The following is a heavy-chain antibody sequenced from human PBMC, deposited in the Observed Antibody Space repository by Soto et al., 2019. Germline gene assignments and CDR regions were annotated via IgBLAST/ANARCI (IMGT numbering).Heavy chain of an antibody. CDR2: MNPNSGGS. CDR3: ARERHLNTPSDAFDL. Sequence: QVHLVQSGAEVKKPGASVKVSCMASGYNFIAQNIHWVRQAPGLGLEWMGKMNPNSGGSDYAQEFQGRVTVTRATSISTVYMELTSLKSHYTAVYYCARERHLNTPSDAFDLWGQGTMVIVSS. J-gene: IGHJ3*01. CDR1: GYNFIAQN. V-gene: IGHV1-2*02.